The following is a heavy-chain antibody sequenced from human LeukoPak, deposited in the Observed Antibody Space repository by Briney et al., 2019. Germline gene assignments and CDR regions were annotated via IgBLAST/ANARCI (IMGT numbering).Heavy chain of an antibody. CDR1: GFIFTNYF. V-gene: IGHV3-7*01. CDR3: ARYRDWHFDF. Sequence: PGGSLRLSCAASGFIFTNYFMSGVRQAPGKGLEWLAKINQEGGAKFLVDSMKDRFTVSRDNGKNSLYLQMNSLTAEDTAVYYCARYRDWHFDFWAQGTLVIVSS. CDR2: INQEGGAK. J-gene: IGHJ5*01. D-gene: IGHD2-21*02.